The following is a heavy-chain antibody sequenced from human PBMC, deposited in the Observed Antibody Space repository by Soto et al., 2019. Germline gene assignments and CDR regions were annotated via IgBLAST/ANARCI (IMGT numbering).Heavy chain of an antibody. D-gene: IGHD3-3*01. CDR3: ASPRRRAFYDFWSRYSAY. CDR1: GYTFTRYY. Sequence: ASVKVSCKASGYTFTRYYLHWVRQSPGKGLEWMGSFNPTNGATTYAQNFQGRLTMTADTSTDTAYMELSSLRPEDTAVYYCASPRRRAFYDFWSRYSAYWGQGTLVTVSS. V-gene: IGHV1-46*01. CDR2: FNPTNGAT. J-gene: IGHJ4*02.